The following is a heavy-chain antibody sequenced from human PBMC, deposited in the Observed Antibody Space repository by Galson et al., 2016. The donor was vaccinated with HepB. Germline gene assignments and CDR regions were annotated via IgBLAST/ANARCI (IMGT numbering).Heavy chain of an antibody. D-gene: IGHD6-13*01. J-gene: IGHJ6*02. CDR1: EFIFSTNA. CDR3: AKERVAAAGVGYGMDV. V-gene: IGHV3-23*01. CDR2: IRGNNDNT. Sequence: SLRLSCAASEFIFSTNAMNWVRQAPGKGLEWVSGIRGNNDNTYYADSVKGRFTVSRDKSKNTLFLQMNSLRGEDSAVYYCAKERVAAAGVGYGMDVWGQGTTVTV.